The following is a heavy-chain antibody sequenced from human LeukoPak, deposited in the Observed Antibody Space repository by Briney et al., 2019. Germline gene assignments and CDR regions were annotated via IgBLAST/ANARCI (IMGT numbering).Heavy chain of an antibody. CDR2: IHRGGST. CDR1: GFNVSSNY. Sequence: GSLRLSCAASGFNVSSNYMRWGRQAPGEGLEWVSFIHRGGSTNYADSVRGRFTISRDNSKNTLYLQMNSLRPEDTAVYYCAKEARLVIRRTYYMDVWGQGTTVTVSS. V-gene: IGHV3-66*02. J-gene: IGHJ6*03. CDR3: AKEARLVIRRTYYMDV. D-gene: IGHD3-22*01.